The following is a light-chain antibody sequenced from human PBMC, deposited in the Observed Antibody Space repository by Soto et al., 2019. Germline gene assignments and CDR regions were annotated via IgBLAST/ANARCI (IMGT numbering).Light chain of an antibody. CDR2: HAS. J-gene: IGKJ1*01. V-gene: IGKV1-5*01. CDR1: QFISSW. Sequence: DIQMTQSPSPLSASVGDRVTITCRASQFISSWLAWYQQKPGKVPKLLIFHASNLESGVPSRFSGSGFGTEFTLTISSLQPDDFATYYCQQYNSYPWTVGQGTKVEI. CDR3: QQYNSYPWT.